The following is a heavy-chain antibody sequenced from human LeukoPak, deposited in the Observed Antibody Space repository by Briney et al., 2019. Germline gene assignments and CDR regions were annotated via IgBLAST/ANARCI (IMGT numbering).Heavy chain of an antibody. CDR3: AKNGDRGAYCTGGTCYPYFYYYMDV. Sequence: GGSLRLSCAASGITFSSYGVSWVRQAPGKGLEWVSSISSTGGTTYYADSVKGRFTISRDNSKNTLYLQMNSLRAEDTAIYYCAKNGDRGAYCTGGTCYPYFYYYMDVWGKGTTVTI. J-gene: IGHJ6*03. V-gene: IGHV3-23*01. CDR2: ISSTGGTT. D-gene: IGHD2-15*01. CDR1: GITFSSYG.